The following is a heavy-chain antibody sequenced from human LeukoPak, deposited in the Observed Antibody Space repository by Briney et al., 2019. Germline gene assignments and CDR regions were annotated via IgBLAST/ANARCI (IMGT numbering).Heavy chain of an antibody. Sequence: ASVKVSCKASGYXFTSYGISWVRQAPGQGLEWMGWISAYNGNTNYAQKLQGRVTMTTDTSTSTAYMELRSLRSDDTAVYYCARDLITIFGVVITRYGMDVWGQGTTVTVSS. CDR1: GYXFTSYG. CDR2: ISAYNGNT. CDR3: ARDLITIFGVVITRYGMDV. J-gene: IGHJ6*02. V-gene: IGHV1-18*01. D-gene: IGHD3-3*01.